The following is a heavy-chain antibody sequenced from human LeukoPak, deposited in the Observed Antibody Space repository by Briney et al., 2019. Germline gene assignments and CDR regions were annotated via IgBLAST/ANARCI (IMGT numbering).Heavy chain of an antibody. J-gene: IGHJ4*02. CDR3: ASVDY. CDR1: GFTFSSYA. Sequence: GGSLRLSCAASGFTFSSYAMHWVRQAPGKGLEWVAVISYDGSNKYYADSVKGRFTISRDNSKNTLYLQMNSLRAEDTAVYYCASVDYWGQGTLVTVSS. CDR2: ISYDGSNK. V-gene: IGHV3-30*04.